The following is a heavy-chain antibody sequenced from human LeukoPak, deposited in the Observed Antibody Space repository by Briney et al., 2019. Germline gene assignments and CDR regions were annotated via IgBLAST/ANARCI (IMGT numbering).Heavy chain of an antibody. CDR2: INHSGST. Sequence: SETLSLTCAVYGGSFSGYHWGWIRQPPGKGLEWIGEINHSGSTNYNPSLKSRVTISVDTSKNQFSLKLSSVTAADTAVYYCARIRLYSSSWYVANWFDPWGQGTLVTVSS. CDR1: GGSFSGYH. D-gene: IGHD6-13*01. CDR3: ARIRLYSSSWYVANWFDP. V-gene: IGHV4-34*01. J-gene: IGHJ5*02.